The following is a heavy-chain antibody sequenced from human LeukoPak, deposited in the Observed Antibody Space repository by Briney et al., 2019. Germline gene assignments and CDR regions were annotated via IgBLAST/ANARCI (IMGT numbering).Heavy chain of an antibody. D-gene: IGHD4-23*01. Sequence: ASVKVSCKASGYTFTGYYMHWVRDAPGQGFEWMGWMNPNSGGTNYAQKFQGRVTMTRDTSISTAYMELSRLRSDDTAVYYCATGQRPYGGPNWYFDLWGRGTLVTVSS. V-gene: IGHV1-2*02. CDR2: MNPNSGGT. CDR3: ATGQRPYGGPNWYFDL. CDR1: GYTFTGYY. J-gene: IGHJ2*01.